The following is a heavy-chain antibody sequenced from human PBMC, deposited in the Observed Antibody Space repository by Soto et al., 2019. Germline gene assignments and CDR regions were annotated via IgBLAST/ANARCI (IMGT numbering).Heavy chain of an antibody. CDR3: ARARSGSYYGILDY. CDR1: GGSISSGDYY. J-gene: IGHJ4*02. D-gene: IGHD1-26*01. V-gene: IGHV4-30-4*01. Sequence: KPSETLSLTCTVSGGSISSGDYYWSWIRQPPGKGLEWIGYIYYSGSTYYNPSLKSRVTISVDTSKNQFSLKLSSVTAADTAVYYCARARSGSYYGILDYWGQGTLVTVSS. CDR2: IYYSGST.